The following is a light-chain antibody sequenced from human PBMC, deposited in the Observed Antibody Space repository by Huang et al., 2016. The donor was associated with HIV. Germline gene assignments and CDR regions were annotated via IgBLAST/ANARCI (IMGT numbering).Light chain of an antibody. CDR1: QSISAW. Sequence: IQMTQSPSTLDSFVGERITITCRASQSISAWFACYQQRPGKAHYLLIYKASNLEDGVSSRFSGSGSGTEFTLTVNNRQPDDSATYYCQQYSRYSSWTFGQGTRVEI. CDR2: KAS. J-gene: IGKJ1*01. V-gene: IGKV1-5*03. CDR3: QQYSRYSSWT.